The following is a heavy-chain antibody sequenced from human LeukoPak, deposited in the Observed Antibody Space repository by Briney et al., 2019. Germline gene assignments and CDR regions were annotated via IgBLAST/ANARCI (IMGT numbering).Heavy chain of an antibody. CDR3: ARTRRVLRFLEWLYGP. CDR1: GYTFTGYY. D-gene: IGHD3-3*01. J-gene: IGHJ5*02. Sequence: ASVKVSCKASGYTFTGYYMHWVRQAPGQGLEWMGWINPNSGGTNYAQKFQGRVTMTRDTSISTAYMELSRLRSDDTAVYYCARTRRVLRFLEWLYGPWGQGTLVTVSS. CDR2: INPNSGGT. V-gene: IGHV1-2*02.